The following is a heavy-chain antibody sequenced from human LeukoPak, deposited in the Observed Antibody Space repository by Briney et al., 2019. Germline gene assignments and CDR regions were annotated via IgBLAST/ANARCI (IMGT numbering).Heavy chain of an antibody. J-gene: IGHJ5*02. CDR3: ARGDYGDPNWFDP. Sequence: GGSLRLSCAASGFTFSSYAMSWVRPAPGKGLEWVSVIRGSGGSTYYADSVKGRFTISRDNSKNTLYLQMNSLRAEDTAVYYCARGDYGDPNWFDPWGQGTLVTVSS. V-gene: IGHV3-23*01. D-gene: IGHD4-17*01. CDR2: IRGSGGST. CDR1: GFTFSSYA.